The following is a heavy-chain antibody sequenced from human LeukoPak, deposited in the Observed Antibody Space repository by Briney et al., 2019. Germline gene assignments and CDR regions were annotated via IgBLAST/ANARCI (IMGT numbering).Heavy chain of an antibody. V-gene: IGHV3-20*04. D-gene: IGHD3-22*01. J-gene: IGHJ6*02. Sequence: RPGGSLRLSCAASGFSFGDFGMSWVRQAPGKGLEWVSGINWNGVGTSYIDSVKGRFTVSRDNAKNSLYLQMNSLGGEDTALYFCARGRYDISTVHRFFYYGMDVWGQGTPVTVSS. CDR1: GFSFGDFG. CDR2: INWNGVGT. CDR3: ARGRYDISTVHRFFYYGMDV.